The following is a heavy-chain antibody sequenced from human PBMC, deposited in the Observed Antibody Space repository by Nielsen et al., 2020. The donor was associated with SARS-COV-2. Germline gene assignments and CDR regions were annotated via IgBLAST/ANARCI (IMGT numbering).Heavy chain of an antibody. CDR2: VSHSGST. V-gene: IGHV4-4*02. CDR1: GDSFSSHEW. Sequence: SATLSFTCAVSGDSFSSHEWWIWVRQSPGKWIEWMGEVSHSGSTNDNPSLKSRVTLSMDKSKNQLALKLSSVTAADTAVYYWARHAPGYYDYWGQGNLVNVSS. J-gene: IGHJ4*02. CDR3: ARHAPGYYDY. D-gene: IGHD3-22*01.